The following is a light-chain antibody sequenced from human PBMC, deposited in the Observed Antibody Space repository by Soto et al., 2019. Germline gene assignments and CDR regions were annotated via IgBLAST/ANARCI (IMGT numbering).Light chain of an antibody. J-gene: IGLJ1*01. V-gene: IGLV1-40*01. CDR2: GDS. CDR3: QSYDSTLVALYV. Sequence: QSVLTQPPSVSGAPGQRVTISCTGSGSNIGAGYDVHWYQHRPGTAPKLLVFGDSHRPSGVPDRFSGSKSGTSASLAITGLQAEDEGDYYCQSYDSTLVALYVFGTGTKLTVL. CDR1: GSNIGAGYD.